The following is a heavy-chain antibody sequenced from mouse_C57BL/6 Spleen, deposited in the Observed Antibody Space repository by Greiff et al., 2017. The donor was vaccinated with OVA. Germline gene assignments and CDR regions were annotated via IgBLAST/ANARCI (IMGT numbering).Heavy chain of an antibody. V-gene: IGHV1-72*01. J-gene: IGHJ4*01. Sequence: VQLQQPGAELVKPGASVKLSCKATGYTFTSYWMHWVKQRPGRGLEWIGRIDPNSGGTKYNEKFKSKATLTVDKPSSTAYMQLSILTSEDSAVYYCAIGDVYRMDYWGQGTSVTVSS. CDR2: IDPNSGGT. CDR1: GYTFTSYW. CDR3: AIGDVYRMDY.